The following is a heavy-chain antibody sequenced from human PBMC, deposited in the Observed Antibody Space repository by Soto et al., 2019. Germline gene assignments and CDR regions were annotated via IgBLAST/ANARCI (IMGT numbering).Heavy chain of an antibody. CDR1: GVCVSTGGYF. D-gene: IGHD5-18*01. J-gene: IGHJ4*02. V-gene: IGHV4-31*03. CDR2: IYYSVMT. Sequence: TLSLTCTVAGVCVSTGGYFWTWIRQHPGKGLEWIGNIYYSVMTYYNPSLRGRVSISLDPSESQFSLKLNSVTAADTAVYYCARDSSGPGYSYGKFDYWGQGALVTASS. CDR3: ARDSSGPGYSYGKFDY.